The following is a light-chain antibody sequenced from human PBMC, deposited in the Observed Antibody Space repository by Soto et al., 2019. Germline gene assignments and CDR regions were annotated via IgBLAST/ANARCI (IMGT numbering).Light chain of an antibody. V-gene: IGKV3-20*01. CDR1: QSVSDSY. CDR3: QQYGTSPLT. J-gene: IGKJ4*01. Sequence: EIVLTQSPGTLSLSPGERATLSCRASQSVSDSYLAWYPQKPGQAPRLLIYGACSRATGIPDRFSGSGSGTDFTLTISRLEPEDYAVYYCQQYGTSPLTFGGGTKVESK. CDR2: GAC.